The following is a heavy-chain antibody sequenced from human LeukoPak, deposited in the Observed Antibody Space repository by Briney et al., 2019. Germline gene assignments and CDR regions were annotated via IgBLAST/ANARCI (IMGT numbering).Heavy chain of an antibody. J-gene: IGHJ6*03. V-gene: IGHV4-38-2*02. Sequence: SETLSLTCTVSGYSISSGYYWGWIRQPPGKGLEWIGSIYHSGSTYYNPSLKSRVTISVDTSKNQFSLKLSSVTAADTAVYYCARGRPPNRYMDVWGKGTTVTVSS. CDR1: GYSISSGYY. CDR3: ARGRPPNRYMDV. D-gene: IGHD6-6*01. CDR2: IYHSGST.